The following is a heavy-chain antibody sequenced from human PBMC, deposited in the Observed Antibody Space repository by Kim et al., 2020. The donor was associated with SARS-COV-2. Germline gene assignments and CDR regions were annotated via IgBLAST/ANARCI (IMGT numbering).Heavy chain of an antibody. D-gene: IGHD3-3*01. Sequence: GRFTISRDNSKNTVYLQVNSLRSEDAAVYYCAGDDLPPEFDFWSGYYPFDNWGQGTLVTVSS. V-gene: IGHV3-30*01. CDR3: AGDDLPPEFDFWSGYYPFDN. J-gene: IGHJ4*02.